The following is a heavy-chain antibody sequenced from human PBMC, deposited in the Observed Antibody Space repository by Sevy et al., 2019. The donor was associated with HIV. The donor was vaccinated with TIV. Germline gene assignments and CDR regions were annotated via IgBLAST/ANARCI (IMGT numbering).Heavy chain of an antibody. J-gene: IGHJ4*02. CDR2: IVVGSGNT. CDR1: GLTFTSSA. D-gene: IGHD6-19*01. CDR3: AAAPYSSGWSDFDY. Sequence: ASVKVSCKASGLTFTSSAVHWVRQARGQRLEWIGWIVVGSGNTNYAQKFQERVTITRDMSTSTAYMELSSLRSEDTAVYYCAAAPYSSGWSDFDYWGQGTLVTVSS. V-gene: IGHV1-58*01.